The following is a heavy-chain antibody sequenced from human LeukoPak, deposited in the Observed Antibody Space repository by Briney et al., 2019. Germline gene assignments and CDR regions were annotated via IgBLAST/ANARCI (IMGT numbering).Heavy chain of an antibody. D-gene: IGHD4-17*01. Sequence: ASVKVSCKASGYTFTCYYMHWVRQAPGQGLEWMGRIHPNSGGTNYAQKFQGRVTMTRDTSISTAYMELSRLRSDDTAVYYCARERGNDYGDYLGAFDIWGQGTMVTVSS. J-gene: IGHJ3*02. CDR1: GYTFTCYY. V-gene: IGHV1-2*06. CDR2: IHPNSGGT. CDR3: ARERGNDYGDYLGAFDI.